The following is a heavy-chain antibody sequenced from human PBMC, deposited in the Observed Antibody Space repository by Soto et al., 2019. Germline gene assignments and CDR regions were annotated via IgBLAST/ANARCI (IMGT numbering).Heavy chain of an antibody. D-gene: IGHD3-3*01. Sequence: PGGSLRLSWVPSAFTLKNYGMSCVRPAPENGLEWVSAISGSGGTTYYSDSVKGRFTISRDNSKNTVYLQMNDLRVEDAAEYFCAKDSWAIFGVPAGEYYAMDVWGQGTTVTVSS. CDR3: AKDSWAIFGVPAGEYYAMDV. CDR2: ISGSGGTT. J-gene: IGHJ6*02. V-gene: IGHV3-23*01. CDR1: AFTLKNYG.